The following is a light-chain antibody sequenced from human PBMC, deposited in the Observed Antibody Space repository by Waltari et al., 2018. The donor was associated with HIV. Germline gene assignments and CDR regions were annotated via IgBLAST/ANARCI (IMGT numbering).Light chain of an antibody. CDR1: SSDVGDYNY. CDR3: SSYTGSSTLGV. Sequence: QSALTQPASVSGSPGQSITISCTGDSSDVGDYNYVSWYQQHPGKAPKLMIYDVSNRPSGVSNRFSGSKSGNTASLTISGLQAEDEADYYCSSYTGSSTLGVFGTGTRVTVL. CDR2: DVS. V-gene: IGLV2-14*03. J-gene: IGLJ1*01.